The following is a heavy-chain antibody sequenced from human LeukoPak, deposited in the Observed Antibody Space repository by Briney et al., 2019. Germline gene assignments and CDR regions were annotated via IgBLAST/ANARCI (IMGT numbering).Heavy chain of an antibody. Sequence: PSETLSLTCTVSGGSISSSSYYWGWIRQPPGKGLEWIGSIYYSGSTYYNPSLKSRVTISVDTSKNQFSLKLSSVTAADTAVYYCARSNVDTAMFYYYYMDVWGKGTTVTISS. CDR3: ARSNVDTAMFYYYYMDV. V-gene: IGHV4-39*01. CDR2: IYYSGST. D-gene: IGHD5-18*01. CDR1: GGSISSSSYY. J-gene: IGHJ6*03.